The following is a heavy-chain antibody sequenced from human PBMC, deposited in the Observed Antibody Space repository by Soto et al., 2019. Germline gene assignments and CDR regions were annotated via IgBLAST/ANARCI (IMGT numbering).Heavy chain of an antibody. CDR3: ARVLGTVTSYYYYYMDV. Sequence: GASVKVSCKASGYTFASYGSSWVRQAPGQGLEWMGWISAYNGNTNYAQKLQGRVTMTTDTSTSTAYMELRSLRSDDTAVYYCARVLGTVTSYYYYYMDVWGKGTTVTVSS. J-gene: IGHJ6*03. D-gene: IGHD4-17*01. CDR2: ISAYNGNT. V-gene: IGHV1-18*01. CDR1: GYTFASYG.